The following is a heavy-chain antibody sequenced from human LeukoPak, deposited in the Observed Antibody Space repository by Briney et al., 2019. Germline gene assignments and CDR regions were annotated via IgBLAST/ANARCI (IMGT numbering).Heavy chain of an antibody. Sequence: GGSLRLSCAASGFTFSSYEMNWVRQAPGKGLEWVSYISSSGSTIYYADSVKGRFTISRDNAKNSLYLQMNSLRGEDTAVYFCAKDYGRYSGYDFFPDYWGQGTLVTVSS. D-gene: IGHD5-12*01. J-gene: IGHJ4*02. CDR3: AKDYGRYSGYDFFPDY. CDR2: ISSSGSTI. CDR1: GFTFSSYE. V-gene: IGHV3-48*03.